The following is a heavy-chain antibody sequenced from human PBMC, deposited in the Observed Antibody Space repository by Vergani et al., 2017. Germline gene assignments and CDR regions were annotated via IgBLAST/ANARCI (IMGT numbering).Heavy chain of an antibody. CDR1: GFTFRSYA. CDR3: AKAPMLYSSSWYK. Sequence: EVQLLESGGGLVQPGGSLRLSCAASGFTFRSYARSWVRQAPGKGLEWVSAISGSGGSTYYADSVKGRFTISRDNSKNTLYLQMNSLRAEDTAVYYCAKAPMLYSSSWYKWGQGTLVTVSS. CDR2: ISGSGGST. D-gene: IGHD6-13*01. V-gene: IGHV3-23*01. J-gene: IGHJ4*02.